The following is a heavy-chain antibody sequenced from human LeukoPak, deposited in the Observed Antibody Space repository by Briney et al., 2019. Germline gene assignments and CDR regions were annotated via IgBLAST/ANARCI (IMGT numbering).Heavy chain of an antibody. CDR2: ISSNGGST. CDR3: AREGAPVTTGTTPVYFDY. J-gene: IGHJ4*02. Sequence: GGSLRLSCAASGFTFSSYAMHWVRQAPGKGLEYVSAISSNGGSTYYANSVKGRFTISRDNSKNTLYLQMGSLRAEDMAVYYCAREGAPVTTGTTPVYFDYWGQGTLVTVSS. D-gene: IGHD4-17*01. CDR1: GFTFSSYA. V-gene: IGHV3-64*01.